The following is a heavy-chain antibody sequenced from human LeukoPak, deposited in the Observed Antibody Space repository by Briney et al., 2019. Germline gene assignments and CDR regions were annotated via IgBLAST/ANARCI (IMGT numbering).Heavy chain of an antibody. CDR2: ISSSSSYI. CDR1: GFTFSSYS. CDR3: ARSPLPRFYYFDY. Sequence: GGSLRLSCAASGFTFSSYSMNWVRQAPGKGLEWVSSISSSSSYIYYADSVKGRFTISRDNAKNSLYLQMNSLRAEDTAVYYCARSPLPRFYYFDYSGQGTLVTVSS. D-gene: IGHD2-21*02. V-gene: IGHV3-21*01. J-gene: IGHJ4*02.